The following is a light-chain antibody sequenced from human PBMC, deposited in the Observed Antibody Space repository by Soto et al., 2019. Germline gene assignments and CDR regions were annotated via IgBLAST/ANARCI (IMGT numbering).Light chain of an antibody. J-gene: IGKJ5*01. CDR1: ESISRW. CDR2: QAS. Sequence: DIQMTQSPSTLSASVGDRFTITCLAIESISRWLAWYQQKPGKAPKLLIYQASSLESGVPSRFRGSGSGTEYTLTINSLPADDFETYYCQQHNSFSITFGQGTRLEI. V-gene: IGKV1-5*03. CDR3: QQHNSFSIT.